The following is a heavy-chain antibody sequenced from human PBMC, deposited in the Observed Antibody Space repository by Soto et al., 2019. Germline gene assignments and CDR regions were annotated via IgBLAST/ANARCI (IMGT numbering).Heavy chain of an antibody. CDR1: GFXFSSYS. D-gene: IGHD2-8*02. CDR3: ARATGGDYYYYGMDV. Sequence: GGSLRLSXAXSGFXFSSYSXXWVXQXXGKGXEWXXYISSSSSTLYYADSVKGRFTISRDNAKNSLYLQMNSLRDEDTAVYYCARATGGDYYYYGMDVWGQGTTVTVSS. CDR2: ISSSSSTL. J-gene: IGHJ6*02. V-gene: IGHV3-48*02.